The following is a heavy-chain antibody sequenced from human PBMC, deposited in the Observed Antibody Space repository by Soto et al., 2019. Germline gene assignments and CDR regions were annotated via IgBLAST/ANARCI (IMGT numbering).Heavy chain of an antibody. CDR3: ARVDLLWFGEVGRWFDP. Sequence: ASVKVSCKASGYTFTSYGISWVRQAPGQGLEWMGWISAYNGNTNYAQKLQGRVTMTTDTSTSTAYMELRSLRSDDTAVYYCARVDLLWFGEVGRWFDPWGQGTLVTVSS. CDR2: ISAYNGNT. V-gene: IGHV1-18*01. CDR1: GYTFTSYG. D-gene: IGHD3-10*01. J-gene: IGHJ5*02.